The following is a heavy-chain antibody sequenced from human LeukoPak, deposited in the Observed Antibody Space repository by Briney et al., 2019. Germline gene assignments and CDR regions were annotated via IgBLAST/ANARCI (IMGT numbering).Heavy chain of an antibody. CDR3: AKDQGIAAADYFDY. D-gene: IGHD6-13*01. V-gene: IGHV3-30*18. CDR2: ISYDGNKK. Sequence: GGSLRLSCVASGFTFDDYGMSWVRQAPGKGLQWGGMISYDGNKKYEDSVKGRFTISRDNSKNTLYLQMNSLRAEDTAVYYCAKDQGIAAADYFDYWGQGTLVTVSS. CDR1: GFTFDDYG. J-gene: IGHJ4*02.